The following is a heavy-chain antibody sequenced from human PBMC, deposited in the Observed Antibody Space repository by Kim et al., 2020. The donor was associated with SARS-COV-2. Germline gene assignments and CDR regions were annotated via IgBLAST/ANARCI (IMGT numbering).Heavy chain of an antibody. CDR2: IKQDGTEK. CDR1: TFTFSFYW. Sequence: GGSLRLSCAASTFTFSFYWMSWVRQAPGKGLEWVANIKQDGTEKYYVDSVKGRFTISRDNAKNSLYLQMNSLRAEDTAVYYCVRRYFYDSGSYFHDYWG. D-gene: IGHD3-10*01. V-gene: IGHV3-7*01. CDR3: VRRYFYDSGSYFHDY. J-gene: IGHJ4*01.